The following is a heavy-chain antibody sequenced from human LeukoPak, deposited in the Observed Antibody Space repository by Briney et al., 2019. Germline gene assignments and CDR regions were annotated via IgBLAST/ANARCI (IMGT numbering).Heavy chain of an antibody. CDR1: GFTFSSYA. CDR3: TRDSIYYYDSSGYYYDLDY. V-gene: IGHV3-23*01. J-gene: IGHJ4*02. D-gene: IGHD3-22*01. CDR2: ISGSGGST. Sequence: GGSLRLSCAASGFTFSSYAMSWVRQAPGKGLEWVSGISGSGGSTYYADSVKGRFTISRDNSKNTLYLQMNSLKTEDTAVYYCTRDSIYYYDSSGYYYDLDYWGQGTLVTVSS.